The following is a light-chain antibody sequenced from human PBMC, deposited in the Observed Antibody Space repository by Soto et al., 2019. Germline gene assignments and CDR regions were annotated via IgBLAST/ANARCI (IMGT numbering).Light chain of an antibody. CDR1: SSDVGRYNY. V-gene: IGLV2-14*01. J-gene: IGLJ2*01. CDR2: EVS. CDR3: SSYTGIAAL. Sequence: QSVLTQPASVSGSPGQSITISCTGTSSDVGRYNYVSWYQHLPGKAPKLIIYEVSNRPSGVSNRFSASKSGNTASLTISGLQADDEADYYCSSYTGIAALFGGGTKLTVL.